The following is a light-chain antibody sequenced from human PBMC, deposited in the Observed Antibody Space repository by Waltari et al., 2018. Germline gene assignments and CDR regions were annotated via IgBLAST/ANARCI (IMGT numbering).Light chain of an antibody. J-gene: IGLJ2*01. CDR2: EVS. CDR1: RSDVGSYNL. CDR3: RSYAGSSTPVV. V-gene: IGLV2-23*02. Sequence: QSALTQPASVSGSPGQSIPISCTGTRSDVGSYNLVSWYQQHPGKAPKLMIYEVSKRPSGVSNRFSGSKSGNTASLTISGLQAEDEADYYCRSYAGSSTPVVFGGGTKLTVL.